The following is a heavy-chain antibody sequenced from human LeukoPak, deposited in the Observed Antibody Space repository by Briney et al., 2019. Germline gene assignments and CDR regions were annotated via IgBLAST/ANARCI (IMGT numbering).Heavy chain of an antibody. D-gene: IGHD5-18*01. J-gene: IGHJ4*02. CDR1: GGSISSYY. V-gene: IGHV4-59*08. CDR3: ARAEPDTAMTYFDY. CDR2: IYYSGST. Sequence: SETLSLTCTVSGGSISSYYWSWIRQPPGKGLEWIGYIYYSGSTNYNPPLKSRVTISVDTSKNQFSLKLSSVTAADTAVYYCARAEPDTAMTYFDYWGQGTLVTVSS.